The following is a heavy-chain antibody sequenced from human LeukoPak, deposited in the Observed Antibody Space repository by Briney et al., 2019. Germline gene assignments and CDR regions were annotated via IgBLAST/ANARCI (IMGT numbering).Heavy chain of an antibody. Sequence: GASVKVSCTASGYTFTSYAMHWVRQAPGQRLEWMGWINADNGNTKYSQKFQGRVTITRDTSASTAYMELSSLRSEDTAVYYCARDRQTGEYDYWGQGTLVTVSS. J-gene: IGHJ4*02. CDR1: GYTFTSYA. CDR2: INADNGNT. V-gene: IGHV1-3*01. D-gene: IGHD7-27*01. CDR3: ARDRQTGEYDY.